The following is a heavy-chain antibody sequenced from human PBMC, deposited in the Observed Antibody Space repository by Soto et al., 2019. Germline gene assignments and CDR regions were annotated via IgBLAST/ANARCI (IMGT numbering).Heavy chain of an antibody. Sequence: SETLSLTCTVSGGSISSSSYYWGWIRQPPGKGLEWIGSIYYSGSTYYNPSLKSRVTISLDTSKNQFSLKLSSVTAADTAVYYCARPKGIAAAGTEAFDIWGQGTMVTVSS. CDR1: GGSISSSSYY. D-gene: IGHD6-13*01. J-gene: IGHJ3*02. CDR3: ARPKGIAAAGTEAFDI. V-gene: IGHV4-39*01. CDR2: IYYSGST.